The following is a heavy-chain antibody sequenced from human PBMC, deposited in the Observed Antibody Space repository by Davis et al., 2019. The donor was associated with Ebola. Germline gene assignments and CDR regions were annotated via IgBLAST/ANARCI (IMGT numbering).Heavy chain of an antibody. CDR3: ARHGRAAGMSWFDP. CDR2: VHDSGST. D-gene: IGHD6-13*01. CDR1: GGSISSYY. J-gene: IGHJ5*02. Sequence: SETLSLTCTVSGGSISSYYWSWIRQPPGKGLEWIGYVHDSGSTNYKLSLESRVAISIDTSKNQFSLKLSSVTAADTAVYYCARHGRAAGMSWFDPWGQGALVTVSS. V-gene: IGHV4-59*01.